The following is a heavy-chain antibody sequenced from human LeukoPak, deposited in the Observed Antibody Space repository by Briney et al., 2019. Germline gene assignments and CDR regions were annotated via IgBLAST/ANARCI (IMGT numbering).Heavy chain of an antibody. V-gene: IGHV4-39*07. Sequence: PSETLSLTCTVSGGSISSSSYYWGWIRQPPGKGLEWSGGIYYSGSTYYNPSLKSRVTISVDTSKNQFSLKLSSVTAADTAVYYCARIEYSGYSYWGQGTLVTVSS. J-gene: IGHJ4*02. CDR1: GGSISSSSYY. CDR2: IYYSGST. D-gene: IGHD5-12*01. CDR3: ARIEYSGYSY.